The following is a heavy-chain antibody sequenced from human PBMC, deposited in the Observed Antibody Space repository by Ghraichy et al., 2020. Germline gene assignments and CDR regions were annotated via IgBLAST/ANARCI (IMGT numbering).Heavy chain of an antibody. CDR3: ARKPSSGYSERPHYYYGMDV. Sequence: SETLSLTCTVSGGSISSYYWSWIRQPPGKGLEWIGYIYYSESTNYNPSLKSRVTISVDTSKNQFSLKLRSVSAADTAVYYCARKPSSGYSERPHYYYGMDVWGQGTTVTVSS. V-gene: IGHV4-59*12. D-gene: IGHD3-22*01. CDR1: GGSISSYY. CDR2: IYYSEST. J-gene: IGHJ6*02.